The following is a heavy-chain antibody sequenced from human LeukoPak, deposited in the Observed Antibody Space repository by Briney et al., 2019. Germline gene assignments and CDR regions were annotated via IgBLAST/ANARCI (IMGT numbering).Heavy chain of an antibody. J-gene: IGHJ3*02. CDR3: ARDVIARRGLHAFDI. CDR2: IYHSGST. D-gene: IGHD3-22*01. Sequence: SQTLSLTCTVSGGSISSGGYYWSWIRQPPGKGLEWIGYIYHSGSTYYNPSLKSRVTISVDRSKNQFSLKLSSVTAADTAVYYCARDVIARRGLHAFDIWGQGTMVTVSS. CDR1: GGSISSGGYY. V-gene: IGHV4-30-2*01.